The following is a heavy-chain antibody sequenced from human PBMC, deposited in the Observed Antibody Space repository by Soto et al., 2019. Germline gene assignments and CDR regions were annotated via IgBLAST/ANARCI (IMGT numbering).Heavy chain of an antibody. Sequence: SSETLSLTCTVSGASVSSPTHYWNWIRQSPGKGLEWIGFVYYSGITNYSPSLKSRVTISLDTSKNQFSLQLNSVTPDDTAIYYCARGPGSLRPWGQGTLVTVSS. J-gene: IGHJ5*02. CDR2: VYYSGIT. CDR1: GASVSSPTHY. V-gene: IGHV4-61*01. D-gene: IGHD1-1*01. CDR3: ARGPGSLRP.